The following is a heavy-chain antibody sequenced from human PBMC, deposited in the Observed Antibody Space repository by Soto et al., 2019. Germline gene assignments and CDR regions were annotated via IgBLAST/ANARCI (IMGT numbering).Heavy chain of an antibody. CDR1: GSSISTDFY. V-gene: IGHV4-38-2*01. D-gene: IGHD2-2*02. J-gene: IGHJ5*02. CDR2: IYHSGTT. Sequence: SETLSLTCVVSGSSISTDFYWGWIRQAPGKALEWIGSIYHSGTTYYNPSLRSRLTISVDTSNNQFSLMLRSVTAADTAVYHCARIGRESTTSYSWFDPWGQGSLVTVSS. CDR3: ARIGRESTTSYSWFDP.